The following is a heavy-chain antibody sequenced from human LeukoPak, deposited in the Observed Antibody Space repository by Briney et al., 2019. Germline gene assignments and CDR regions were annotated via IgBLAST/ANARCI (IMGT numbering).Heavy chain of an antibody. J-gene: IGHJ4*02. D-gene: IGHD2-15*01. Sequence: HSGGSLRLSCAASGLSFSSHWMTWVRQAPGKGLEWVANINQDGGRENYVDSVKGRFSISRDNAKNSLFLQMHSLRVEDTAVYYCATTFPYCSDGTCALGGQGALVTVSS. CDR3: ATTFPYCSDGTCAL. CDR1: GLSFSSHW. CDR2: INQDGGRE. V-gene: IGHV3-7*01.